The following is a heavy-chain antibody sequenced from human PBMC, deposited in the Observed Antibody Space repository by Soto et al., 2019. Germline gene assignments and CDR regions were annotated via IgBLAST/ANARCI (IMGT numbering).Heavy chain of an antibody. J-gene: IGHJ6*02. Sequence: EVQLVESGGTLVQPGGSRRLSCAASGFDASVNYMAWVRQAPGKGLEWVSTINAGGNTFYADSVKGRFTISRDDSTNTLSLQMNSLRVEDTAMFYCVRENYYYGMDVWGQGTAVTVSS. CDR3: VRENYYYGMDV. CDR2: INAGGNT. CDR1: GFDASVNY. V-gene: IGHV3-66*01.